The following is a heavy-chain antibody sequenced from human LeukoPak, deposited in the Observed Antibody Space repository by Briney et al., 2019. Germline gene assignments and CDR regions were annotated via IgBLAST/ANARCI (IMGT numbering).Heavy chain of an antibody. CDR1: AGSVSSGSYY. V-gene: IGHV4-61*01. J-gene: IGHJ4*02. Sequence: PSETLSLTCTVSAGSVSSGSYYWSWIRQPPGKGLEWTGYIYYSGSTTYNPSLKGRVTMSVDTSKNKFSLKLNSLTAADTAVYYCARVPISTTARGYFDYWGQGTLVTVSS. CDR3: ARVPISTTARGYFDY. CDR2: IYYSGST. D-gene: IGHD4-17*01.